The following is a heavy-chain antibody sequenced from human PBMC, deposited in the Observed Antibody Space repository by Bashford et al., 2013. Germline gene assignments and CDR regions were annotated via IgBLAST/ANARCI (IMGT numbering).Heavy chain of an antibody. CDR2: ISSSGGNT. CDR1: KFTFTNYA. Sequence: GSLRLSCATSKFTFTNYAMSWVRQAPGKGLEWVSGISSSGGNTYYADSVKGRFTISRDNSKNALYLQLNSLSAADTAVYYCAKGRGKGDFGDYLFDYWGQGTLVTVSS. CDR3: AKGRGKGDFGDYLFDY. D-gene: IGHD4-17*01. J-gene: IGHJ4*02. V-gene: IGHV3-23*01.